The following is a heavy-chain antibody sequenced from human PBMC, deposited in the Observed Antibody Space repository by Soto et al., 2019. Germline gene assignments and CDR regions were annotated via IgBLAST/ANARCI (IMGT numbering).Heavy chain of an antibody. V-gene: IGHV3-23*01. J-gene: IGHJ3*02. D-gene: IGHD5-18*01. CDR3: AKLYADTVGVVRIQLWLGARNDAFDI. CDR2: ISGSGGST. CDR1: GFTFSSYA. Sequence: EVQLLESGGGLVQPGGSLRLSCAASGFTFSSYAMSWVRQAPGKGLEWVSAISGSGGSTYYADSVKGRFTISRDNSKNSLYLQMNSVRAEETAVYYWAKLYADTVGVVRIQLWLGARNDAFDIWGQGTMVTVSS.